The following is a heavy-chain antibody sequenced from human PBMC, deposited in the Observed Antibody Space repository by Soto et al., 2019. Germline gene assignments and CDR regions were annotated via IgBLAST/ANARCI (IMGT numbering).Heavy chain of an antibody. CDR2: TYYRSKWYN. CDR3: AARINIAVAGNEGYYYGMDV. D-gene: IGHD6-19*01. V-gene: IGHV6-1*01. Sequence: PSQTLSLTCAISGDSVSSNSAAWNWIRQSPSRGLEWLGRTYYRSKWYNDYAVSVKSRITINPDTSKNQFSLQLNSVTPEDTAVYYCAARINIAVAGNEGYYYGMDVWGQGTTVTVS. CDR1: GDSVSSNSAA. J-gene: IGHJ6*02.